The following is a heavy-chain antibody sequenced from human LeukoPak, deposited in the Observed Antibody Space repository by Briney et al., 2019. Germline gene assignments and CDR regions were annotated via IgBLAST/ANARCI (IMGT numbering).Heavy chain of an antibody. CDR3: AKEPAIFVGDWFDP. Sequence: PGGSLRLSCAASGFTFSSYAMSWVRQAPGKGLEWVSAISGSGGSTYYADSVKGRFTISRDNYNDILYLQMDSLRAEDTAVYYCAKEPAIFVGDWFDPWGPGTLVTVSS. V-gene: IGHV3-23*01. J-gene: IGHJ5*02. D-gene: IGHD3-3*01. CDR1: GFTFSSYA. CDR2: ISGSGGST.